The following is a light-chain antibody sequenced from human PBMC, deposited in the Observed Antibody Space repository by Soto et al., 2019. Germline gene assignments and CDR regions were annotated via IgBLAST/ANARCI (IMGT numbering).Light chain of an antibody. Sequence: DIQMTQSPSTLSASVGDRVTITCRASQSINNWLAWYQQKPGKAPKLLIYKTSILESGVPSRFSGSGSGTEFSLTINSLQPDDFATYYCQQYKSFSLTFGGGTRVEVK. V-gene: IGKV1-5*03. CDR3: QQYKSFSLT. CDR2: KTS. J-gene: IGKJ4*01. CDR1: QSINNW.